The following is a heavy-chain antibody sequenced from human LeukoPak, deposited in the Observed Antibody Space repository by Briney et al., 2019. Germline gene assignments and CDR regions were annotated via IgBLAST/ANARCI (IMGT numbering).Heavy chain of an antibody. D-gene: IGHD3-10*01. CDR3: ARDMASSDAFDF. V-gene: IGHV4-31*03. CDR1: GGSIRSGGDY. CDR2: IHYSGNT. J-gene: IGHJ3*01. Sequence: SETLSLTCTVSGGSIRSGGDYWSWIRQHPGKGLEWIGYIHYSGNTCYNPSLKSRVIISVDTSKNQFSLNLSSVTAADTAVYYCARDMASSDAFDFWGQGTMVIVSS.